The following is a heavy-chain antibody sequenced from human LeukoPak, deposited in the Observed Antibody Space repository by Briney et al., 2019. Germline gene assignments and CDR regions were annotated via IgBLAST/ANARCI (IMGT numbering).Heavy chain of an antibody. V-gene: IGHV4-34*01. J-gene: IGHJ4*02. CDR3: ARAYGYSSGWYFYFDY. CDR1: GGSFSGYY. D-gene: IGHD6-19*01. CDR2: INHSGST. Sequence: SETLSLTRAVYGGSFSGYYWSWIRPPPGKGLEWIGEINHSGSTNYNPSLKSRVTISVDTSKNQFSLKLSSVTAADTAVYYCARAYGYSSGWYFYFDYWGQGTLVTVSS.